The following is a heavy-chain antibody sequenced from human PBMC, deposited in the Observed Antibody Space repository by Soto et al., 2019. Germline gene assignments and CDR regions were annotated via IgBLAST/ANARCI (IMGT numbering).Heavy chain of an antibody. Sequence: EVQLLESGGGLVQPGGSLRLSCAASGFTFSSYAMRWVRQAPVKGLEWVSAVSGSGVSTYYADSVKGRFTISRDNSKNTLYLQRNSLRAEYTAAYYCARRGSGSYYDYWGQGTLVTVSS. CDR2: VSGSGVST. CDR1: GFTFSSYA. D-gene: IGHD1-26*01. CDR3: ARRGSGSYYDY. J-gene: IGHJ4*02. V-gene: IGHV3-23*01.